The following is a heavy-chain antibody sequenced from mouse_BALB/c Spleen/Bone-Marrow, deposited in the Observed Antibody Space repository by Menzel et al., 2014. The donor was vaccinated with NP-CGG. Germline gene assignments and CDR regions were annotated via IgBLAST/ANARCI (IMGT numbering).Heavy chain of an antibody. CDR3: TRGGWLAVDY. V-gene: IGHV1S81*02. CDR2: INPSNGGT. Sequence: QVQLQQSGAELVKPGASVKLSCRASGYTFXSYYMYWVKQRPGQGLEWIGEINPSNGGTNFNEKFKSKATLTVDKSSSTAYMQLSSLTSEDSAVYYCTRGGWLAVDYWGQGTSVTVSS. D-gene: IGHD2-3*01. CDR1: GYTFXSYY. J-gene: IGHJ4*01.